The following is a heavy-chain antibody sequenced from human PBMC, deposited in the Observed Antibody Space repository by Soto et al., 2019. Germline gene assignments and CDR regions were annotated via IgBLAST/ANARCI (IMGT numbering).Heavy chain of an antibody. CDR2: ISYDGSNK. CDR3: ARDGRTGTTLPHGGLDQ. CDR1: GFNFRSYA. V-gene: IGHV3-30-3*01. Sequence: QVQLMESGGGVVQPGRSLRLSCAASGFNFRSYAIHWVRQAPGKGLEWVAIISYDGSNKFYTDSVKGRFTISRDNSNNTLHLQMNRLSSEDTGVYYCARDGRTGTTLPHGGLDQWGQGTVVTVSS. J-gene: IGHJ4*02. D-gene: IGHD3-10*01.